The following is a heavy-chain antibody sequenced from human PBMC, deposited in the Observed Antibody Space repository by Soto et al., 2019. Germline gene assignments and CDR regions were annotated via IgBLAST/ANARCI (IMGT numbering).Heavy chain of an antibody. D-gene: IGHD3-10*01. J-gene: IGHJ4*02. CDR2: ISSTGSTT. Sequence: EVQLVESGGGSIQTGGSLRLSCAASGFTFSSYNMNWVRQAPGKGLEWISYISSTGSTTYYADSVKGRFTTSRDNAKNSLFLQMNSLRDEDTAVYYCARDARGFDYWGQGTLVTVSS. CDR3: ARDARGFDY. CDR1: GFTFSSYN. V-gene: IGHV3-48*02.